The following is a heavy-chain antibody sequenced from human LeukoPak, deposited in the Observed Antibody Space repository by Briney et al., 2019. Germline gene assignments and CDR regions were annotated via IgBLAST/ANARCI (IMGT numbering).Heavy chain of an antibody. J-gene: IGHJ5*01. CDR1: GDSISTRSAA. Sequence: SQTLSLTCPISGDSISTRSAAWKWIRQSPSRGLEWLGKTYYRSKWYNDYAVSVKGRITVKADTSKNQFSLQLNSVTPEDTDVYFRARDANWIDSWGQGTLVTVSS. CDR3: ARDANWIDS. CDR2: TYYRSKWYN. V-gene: IGHV6-1*01.